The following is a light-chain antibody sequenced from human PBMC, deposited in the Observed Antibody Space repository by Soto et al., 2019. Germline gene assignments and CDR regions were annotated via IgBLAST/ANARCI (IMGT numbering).Light chain of an antibody. CDR1: SSDVGGYNL. V-gene: IGLV2-11*01. J-gene: IGLJ3*02. CDR2: DVF. Sequence: QSVLTQPRSVSASPGQSVTIPCSGSSSDVGGYNLVSWYQQKPGEVPKVIIYDVFKRPSGVPDRFFGSKSGNTATLTISGLQGDDEADFHCCSYAGRFIWLFDGGTKVTVL. CDR3: CSYAGRFIWL.